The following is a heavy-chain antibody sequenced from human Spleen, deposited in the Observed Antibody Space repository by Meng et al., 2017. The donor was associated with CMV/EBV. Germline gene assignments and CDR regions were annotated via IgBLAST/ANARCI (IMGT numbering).Heavy chain of an antibody. CDR2: INHSGSN. Sequence: YGGSLRSNFWGWNGQGTGKEREGIGEINHSGSNNYDPSLKSRVTLTVDTSKNQFSLKLNPVTGADTAVYYCARRDEYGAPEDNWFAPWGQGSLVTVSS. CDR3: ARRDEYGAPEDNWFAP. CDR1: GGSLRSNF. D-gene: IGHD4/OR15-4a*01. V-gene: IGHV4-34*01. J-gene: IGHJ5*02.